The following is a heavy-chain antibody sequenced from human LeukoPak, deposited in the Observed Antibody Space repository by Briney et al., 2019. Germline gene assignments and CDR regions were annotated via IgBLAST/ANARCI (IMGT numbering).Heavy chain of an antibody. J-gene: IGHJ4*02. CDR3: ARGTDRLRRGHSPPPMNPVDY. D-gene: IGHD1-1*01. CDR1: GYTFTGYY. CDR2: INPNSGGT. Sequence: GASVKVSCKASGYTFTGYYMHWVRQAPGQGLEWMGWINPNSGGTDYAQKFQGRVTMTRDTSISTAYMELSRLRSDDTAVYYCARGTDRLRRGHSPPPMNPVDYWGQGTLVTVSS. V-gene: IGHV1-2*02.